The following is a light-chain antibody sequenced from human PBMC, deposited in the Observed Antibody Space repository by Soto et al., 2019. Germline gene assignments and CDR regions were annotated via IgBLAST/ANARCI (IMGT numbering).Light chain of an antibody. Sequence: DIQMTQSPSSLSASVGARVTITCRASQSISSYLNWYQQKPGKAPKLLIYAASSLQSGVPSRFSGSGSGTDFTLTISSLQPEDFSTYYCQQSYSTPPLTFGGGTKVDIK. V-gene: IGKV1-39*01. CDR3: QQSYSTPPLT. J-gene: IGKJ4*01. CDR1: QSISSY. CDR2: AAS.